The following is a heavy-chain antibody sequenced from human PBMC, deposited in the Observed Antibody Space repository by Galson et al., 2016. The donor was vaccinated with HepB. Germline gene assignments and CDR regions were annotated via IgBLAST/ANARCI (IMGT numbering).Heavy chain of an antibody. CDR1: GASVSSSNCY. D-gene: IGHD1-14*01. V-gene: IGHV4-39*02. Sequence: ETLSLTCTVSGASVSSSNCYWGWIRQPPGKGLEWLASVSYSGATDYKPSLRSQLTISANTSKNHFYLRLSSVTAADTAVYYCARTLSPKNQYFFNSWGQGTLVTVSS. J-gene: IGHJ4*02. CDR2: VSYSGAT. CDR3: ARTLSPKNQYFFNS.